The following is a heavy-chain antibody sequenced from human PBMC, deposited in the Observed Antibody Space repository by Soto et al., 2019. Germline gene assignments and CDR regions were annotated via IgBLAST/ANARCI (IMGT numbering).Heavy chain of an antibody. D-gene: IGHD2-21*02. CDR2: INAGNGNT. CDR3: ARIETGRVVTRPNWLDP. J-gene: IGHJ5*02. V-gene: IGHV1-3*01. CDR1: GYTFTSYA. Sequence: ASVKVSCKASGYTFTSYAMHWVRQTPGQRLEWMGWINAGNGNTKYSQNFQGRVTITRDTSASTVYMELSSLRSEDTAVYYCARIETGRVVTRPNWLDPWGQGTLVTSPQ.